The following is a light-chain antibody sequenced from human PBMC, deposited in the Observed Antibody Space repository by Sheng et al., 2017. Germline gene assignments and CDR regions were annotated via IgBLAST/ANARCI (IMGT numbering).Light chain of an antibody. V-gene: IGKV3-20*01. J-gene: IGKJ1*01. Sequence: EIVLTQFPGTLSLSPGERATLSCRATQSVRSTYLAWYQQKPGQAPRLLIYAASTRATGIPDRFSGSGSGTDFTLTISRLEPEDFAVYYCQQYTGSPWTFGQGTKVEIK. CDR3: QQYTGSPWT. CDR2: AAS. CDR1: QSVRSTY.